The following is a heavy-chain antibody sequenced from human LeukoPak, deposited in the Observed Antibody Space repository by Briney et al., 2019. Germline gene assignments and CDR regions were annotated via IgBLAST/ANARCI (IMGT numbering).Heavy chain of an antibody. J-gene: IGHJ3*02. D-gene: IGHD5-18*01. Sequence: GGSLRLSCAASGFTFRRYAMNWVRQAPGKGLEWISVISENGGRTYYADSVKGRFTISTDYSKNTLYLQMNSLRAEDTAVYYCAKVSYSYGSDRAFDIWGQGTMVTVSS. CDR3: AKVSYSYGSDRAFDI. CDR2: ISENGGRT. V-gene: IGHV3-23*01. CDR1: GFTFRRYA.